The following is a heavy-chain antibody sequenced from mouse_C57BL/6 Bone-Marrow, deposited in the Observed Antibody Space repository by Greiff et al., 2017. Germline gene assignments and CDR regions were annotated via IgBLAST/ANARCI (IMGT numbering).Heavy chain of an antibody. CDR1: GYTFTEYT. D-gene: IGHD2-4*01. V-gene: IGHV1-62-2*01. CDR3: ARPSLYDYDGWFAY. J-gene: IGHJ3*01. CDR2: FYPGSGSI. Sequence: VMLVESGAELVKPGASVKLSCKASGYTFTEYTIHWVKQRSGQGLAWIGWFYPGSGSIKYNEKFKDKATLTADKSSLTVYMELSRLTSEDSAVYFCARPSLYDYDGWFAYWGQGTLVTVSA.